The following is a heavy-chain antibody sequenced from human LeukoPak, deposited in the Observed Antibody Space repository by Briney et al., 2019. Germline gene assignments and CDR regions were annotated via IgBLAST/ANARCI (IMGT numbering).Heavy chain of an antibody. Sequence: SVKVSCKASGGTFSSYAISWVRQAPGQGLEWMGGIIPIFGTANYAQKFQGRVTITADKSTSTAFMELSSLRSEDTAVYYCARLIYGDYFNYYYYYMDVWGKGTTVTVSS. CDR1: GGTFSSYA. CDR2: IIPIFGTA. V-gene: IGHV1-69*06. J-gene: IGHJ6*03. CDR3: ARLIYGDYFNYYYYYMDV. D-gene: IGHD4-17*01.